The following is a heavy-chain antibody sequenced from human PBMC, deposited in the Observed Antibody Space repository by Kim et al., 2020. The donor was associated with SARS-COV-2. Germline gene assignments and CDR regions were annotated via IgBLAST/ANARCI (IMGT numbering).Heavy chain of an antibody. CDR3: ARGGPSRYDIFTGYLSGYYYYGMDV. Sequence: ASVKVSCKASGYTFTSYGISWVRQAPGQGLEWMGWISAYNGNTNYAQKLQGSVTMTTDTSTSTAYMELRSLRSDDTAVYYCARGGPSRYDIFTGYLSGYYYYGMDVWGQGNTVPVSS. V-gene: IGHV1-18*01. D-gene: IGHD3-9*01. J-gene: IGHJ6*02. CDR1: GYTFTSYG. CDR2: ISAYNGNT.